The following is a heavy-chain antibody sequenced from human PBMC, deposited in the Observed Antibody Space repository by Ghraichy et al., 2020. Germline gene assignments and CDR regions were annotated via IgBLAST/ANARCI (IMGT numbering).Heavy chain of an antibody. CDR1: GGPVSSNNYY. CDR2: ISYSGST. Sequence: SETLSLTCTVSGGPVSSNNYYWSWIRQSPGKGLEWIGYISYSGSTNYSPSLKSRVTISMDTSKNHFSLKLSFVTAADTAIYYCARTSGGLYGRGGYWGHGTLVTVFS. D-gene: IGHD1-26*01. J-gene: IGHJ4*01. V-gene: IGHV4-61*03. CDR3: ARTSGGLYGRGGY.